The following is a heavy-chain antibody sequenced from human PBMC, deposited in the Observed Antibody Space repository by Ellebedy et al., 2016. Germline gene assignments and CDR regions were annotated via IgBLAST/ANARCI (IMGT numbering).Heavy chain of an antibody. CDR2: IYYTGST. J-gene: IGHJ4*02. V-gene: IGHV4-61*01. Sequence: SETLSLTXTVSGGSVSSSSYYWSWIRQPPGKGLEWIGYIYYTGSTNYNPSLKSRVTISVDTSKNQFSLKLSSVTAADTAVYYCARGLIRGMVTAIHDYWGQGTLVTVSS. CDR3: ARGLIRGMVTAIHDY. D-gene: IGHD2-21*02. CDR1: GGSVSSSSYY.